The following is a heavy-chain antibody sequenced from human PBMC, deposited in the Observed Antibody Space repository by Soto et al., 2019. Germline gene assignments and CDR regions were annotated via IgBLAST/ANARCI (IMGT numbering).Heavy chain of an antibody. V-gene: IGHV3-48*03. CDR2: ISSRSSTI. J-gene: IGHJ6*02. D-gene: IGHD3-3*01. CDR1: GFTFNVYE. Sequence: EVQLVGSGGGLVQPGGSLRLSCEAYGFTFNVYEMNWVRQAPGTGLYWVSYISSRSSTIYYADSVRGRFTISRDNPKKSLELRMNSRRGKDTAVDYWGKEGDFWSCLDCGLDVWGQAATVTVS. CDR3: GKEGDFWSCLDCGLDV.